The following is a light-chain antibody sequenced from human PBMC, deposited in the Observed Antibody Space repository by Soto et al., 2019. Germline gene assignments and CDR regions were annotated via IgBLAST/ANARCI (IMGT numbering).Light chain of an antibody. V-gene: IGKV1-9*01. CDR2: GAS. CDR3: QQADRFPLT. Sequence: DIQLTQSPSFLSASVGDRVTITCRASQDISSYLAWYQQKPGKAPKLLIFGASTLQSGVPYRFSGSGSGTEFTLTISSLQPEDFATYYCQQADRFPLTFGGGTYVEIK. CDR1: QDISSY. J-gene: IGKJ4*01.